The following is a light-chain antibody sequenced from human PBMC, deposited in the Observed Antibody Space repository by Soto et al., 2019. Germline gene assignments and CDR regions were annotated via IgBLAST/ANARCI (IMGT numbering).Light chain of an antibody. CDR3: QSYDRGLSSPYV. V-gene: IGLV1-40*01. CDR2: GNI. Sequence: QSVPRHPPSVSWAPRHRVTISCTGSSSNIGAGFDVQWYQQLPGTAPKLLIYGNINRPSGVPDRFSGSKSGTSASLAITGLQPEDEADYYCQSYDRGLSSPYVFGTGTK. J-gene: IGLJ1*01. CDR1: SSNIGAGFD.